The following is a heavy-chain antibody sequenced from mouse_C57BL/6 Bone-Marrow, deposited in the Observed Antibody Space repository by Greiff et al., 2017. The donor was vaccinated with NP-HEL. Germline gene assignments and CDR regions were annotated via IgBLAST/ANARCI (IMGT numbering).Heavy chain of an antibody. J-gene: IGHJ3*01. CDR3: TKGAWFAY. CDR2: IDPENGDT. V-gene: IGHV14-4*01. Sequence: VQLQQSGAELVRPGASVKLSCTASGFNIKDDYMHWVKQWPEQGLEWIGWIDPENGDTEYASKFQGKATITADTSSNTAYLQLSSLTSEDTAVYYCTKGAWFAYWGRGTLVTVSA. CDR1: GFNIKDDY.